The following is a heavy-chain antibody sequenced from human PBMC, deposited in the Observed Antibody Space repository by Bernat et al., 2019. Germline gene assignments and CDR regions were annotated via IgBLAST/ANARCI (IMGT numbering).Heavy chain of an antibody. CDR2: ISYDGSNK. CDR3: ARDLSSGWSLVTTDYYYYGMDV. J-gene: IGHJ6*02. D-gene: IGHD6-19*01. Sequence: QVQLVESGGGVVQPGRSLRLSCAASGFTFSSYAMHWVRQAPGKGLEWVAVISYDGSNKYYAVSVKGRFTISRDNSKNTLYLQMNSLRAEDTAVYYCARDLSSGWSLVTTDYYYYGMDVWGQGTTVTVSS. CDR1: GFTFSSYA. V-gene: IGHV3-30-3*01.